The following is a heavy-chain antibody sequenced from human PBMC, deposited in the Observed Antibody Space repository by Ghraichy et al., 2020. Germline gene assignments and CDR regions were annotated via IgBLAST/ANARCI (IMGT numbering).Heavy chain of an antibody. V-gene: IGHV1-69*13. CDR2: VIPILEST. CDR3: ATWGDVVVPVEMGLDSFNGMDV. D-gene: IGHD2-2*01. Sequence: SVKVSCKASGDTFSRLTISWVRQAPGQGLEWMGGVIPILESTKYARTFQGRITITADESTSTAYMEVNSLRFEDTAMYYCATWGDVVVPVEMGLDSFNGMDVWGQGTTVIVSS. CDR1: GDTFSRLT. J-gene: IGHJ6*02.